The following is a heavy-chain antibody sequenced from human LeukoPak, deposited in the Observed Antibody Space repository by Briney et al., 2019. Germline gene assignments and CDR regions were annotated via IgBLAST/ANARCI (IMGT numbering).Heavy chain of an antibody. D-gene: IGHD3-10*01. CDR3: AIYFLHYYGSGSYYSNWFDP. CDR2: ISGSGGST. CDR1: GFTFSSYA. J-gene: IGHJ5*02. V-gene: IGHV3-23*01. Sequence: PGGSLRLSCAASGFTFSSYAMSWVRQAPGKGLEWVSAISGSGGSTYYADSVKGRFTISRDNAKNSLYLQMSSLRSEDTAVYYCAIYFLHYYGSGSYYSNWFDPWGQGTLVTVSS.